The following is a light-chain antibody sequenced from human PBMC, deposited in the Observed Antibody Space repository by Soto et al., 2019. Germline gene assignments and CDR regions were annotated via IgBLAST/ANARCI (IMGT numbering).Light chain of an antibody. CDR1: QSITNY. V-gene: IGKV1-39*01. CDR2: AAS. Sequence: DIQMTQSPSSLSVSVGDRVTITCRASQSITNYLNWYQQKPGKAPKLLVYAASSLQSGVPSRFSANGSGTDFTLTIISLQPEDFATYYCQQSDSYPYTFGQGTKLEIK. CDR3: QQSDSYPYT. J-gene: IGKJ2*01.